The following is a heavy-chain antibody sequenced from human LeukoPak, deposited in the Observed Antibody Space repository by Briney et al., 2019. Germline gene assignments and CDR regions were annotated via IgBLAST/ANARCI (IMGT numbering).Heavy chain of an antibody. V-gene: IGHV3-23*01. CDR1: GFTFSNAW. J-gene: IGHJ1*01. CDR2: ISGSGGST. D-gene: IGHD6-19*01. Sequence: PGGSLRLSCAASGFTFSNAWMSWVRQAPGKGLEWVSAISGSGGSTYYADSVKGRFTISRDNSKNTLYLQMNSLRAEDTAVYCCAKANEQWLYPDWGQGTLVTVSS. CDR3: AKANEQWLYPD.